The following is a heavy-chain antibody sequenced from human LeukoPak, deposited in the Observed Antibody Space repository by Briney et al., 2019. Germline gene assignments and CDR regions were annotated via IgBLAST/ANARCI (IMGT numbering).Heavy chain of an antibody. CDR1: GFTVSSNY. V-gene: IGHV3-53*01. CDR3: ASHKADYGGKNDY. J-gene: IGHJ4*02. D-gene: IGHD4-23*01. Sequence: GGSLRLSCAASGFTVSSNYMSWVRQAPGKGLEWVSVIYSGGSTYYAESVKGRFTISRDNSKNTLYLQMNSLRAEDTAVYYCASHKADYGGKNDYWGQGTLVTVSS. CDR2: IYSGGST.